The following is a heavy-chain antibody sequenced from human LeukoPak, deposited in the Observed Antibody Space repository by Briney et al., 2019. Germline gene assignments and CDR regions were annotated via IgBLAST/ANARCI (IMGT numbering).Heavy chain of an antibody. CDR2: IYSNGIT. CDR1: GGSISSYY. J-gene: IGHJ6*03. D-gene: IGHD1-14*01. V-gene: IGHV4-4*07. CDR3: ASSPNLYYYYMGV. Sequence: SETLSLTCTVSGGSISSYYWSWIRQPAGKGLEWIGRIYSNGITNYNPSLKSRVTMSVDTSKKEFSLKLSSVTAADTAVYYCASSPNLYYYYMGVWGKGTTVTVSS.